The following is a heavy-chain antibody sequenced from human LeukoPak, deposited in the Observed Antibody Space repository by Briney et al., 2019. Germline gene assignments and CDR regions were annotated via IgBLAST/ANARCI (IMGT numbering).Heavy chain of an antibody. Sequence: SQTLSLTCTVSGGSVSSGIYYWSWIRQPAGKGLEWIGRMFTPGTINYNPSLKSRVTISLDTSKNQFSLKLSSVTAADTAVYYCARLSGRDYYFDYWGQGTLVTVSS. V-gene: IGHV4-61*02. CDR2: MFTPGTI. J-gene: IGHJ4*02. CDR3: ARLSGRDYYFDY. CDR1: GGSVSSGIYY. D-gene: IGHD3-10*01.